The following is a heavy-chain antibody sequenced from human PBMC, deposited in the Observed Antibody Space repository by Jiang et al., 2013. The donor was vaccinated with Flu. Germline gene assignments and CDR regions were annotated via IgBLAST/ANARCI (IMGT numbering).Heavy chain of an antibody. J-gene: IGHJ4*02. D-gene: IGHD2-15*01. CDR3: AKGYCGGGTCYGPWDY. Sequence: GLVQPGGSLRLSCAVSGVTFSNYAMTWVRQAPGKGLEWVSVITTSGDITYYADSVKGRFTISRDNSKDTLYLQMNSLRAEDTAIYYCAKGYCGGGTCYGPWDYWGQGTLVTVSS. V-gene: IGHV3-23*01. CDR1: GVTFSNYA. CDR2: ITTSGDIT.